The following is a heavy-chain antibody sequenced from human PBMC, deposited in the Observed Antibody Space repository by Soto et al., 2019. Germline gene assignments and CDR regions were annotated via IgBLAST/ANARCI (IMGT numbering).Heavy chain of an antibody. D-gene: IGHD6-19*01. V-gene: IGHV6-1*01. CDR3: ARAWGFSSGWYGSFYY. J-gene: IGHJ4*02. Sequence: SQTLSLTCAISGDSVSSNRAAWNWSRQSPSRGLEWLGRTYYRSKWYNDYEVSVKSRITISPDTSKNQFSLQLNSVTPEDTAVYYCARAWGFSSGWYGSFYYWGQGTLVTVSS. CDR1: GDSVSSNRAA. CDR2: TYYRSKWYN.